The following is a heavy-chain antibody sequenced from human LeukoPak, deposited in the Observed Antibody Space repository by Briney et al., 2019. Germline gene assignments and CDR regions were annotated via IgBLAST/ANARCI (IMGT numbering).Heavy chain of an antibody. V-gene: IGHV3-53*01. CDR1: GFTVSNMY. Sequence: PGGSLRLSCAASGFTVSNMYTTWVRQAPGKGLEWVSLIYGDGRTSYADSVKGRCTISRDNSKNTLDLQVSSLRVEDTAVYYCARGLFLSGYLDAFDMWGQGTVVTVSS. D-gene: IGHD3-22*01. J-gene: IGHJ3*02. CDR3: ARGLFLSGYLDAFDM. CDR2: IYGDGRT.